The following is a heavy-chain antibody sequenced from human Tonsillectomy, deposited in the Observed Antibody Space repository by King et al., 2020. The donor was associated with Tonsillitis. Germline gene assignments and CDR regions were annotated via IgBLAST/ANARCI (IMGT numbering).Heavy chain of an antibody. D-gene: IGHD3-10*01. Sequence: VQLQQWGAGLLKPSETLSLTCAVYGGSFSGYYWSWNRQPPGKGLEWIGEINHSGSTNYNPSLKSRVTISVDTSKNQFSLKLSSVTAADTAVYYCARGVLWFGDPYYYYMDVWGKGTTVTVSS. CDR2: INHSGST. CDR1: GGSFSGYY. CDR3: ARGVLWFGDPYYYYMDV. J-gene: IGHJ6*03. V-gene: IGHV4-34*01.